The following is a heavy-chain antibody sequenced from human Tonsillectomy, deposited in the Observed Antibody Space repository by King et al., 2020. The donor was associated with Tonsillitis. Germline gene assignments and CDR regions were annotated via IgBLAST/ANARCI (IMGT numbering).Heavy chain of an antibody. CDR2: IYSDSSST. Sequence: VQLVESGGALVQPGGSLGLSCAASGFTFNSYDMSWVRQAPGKGLECVSVIYSDSSSTFYEDSVKGRFTISRDNSKNTVYLQMNSLRAEDTAVYYCARFLHGALYWGQGTLVTVSS. CDR1: GFTFNSYD. V-gene: IGHV3-23*03. D-gene: IGHD2/OR15-2a*01. J-gene: IGHJ4*02. CDR3: ARFLHGALY.